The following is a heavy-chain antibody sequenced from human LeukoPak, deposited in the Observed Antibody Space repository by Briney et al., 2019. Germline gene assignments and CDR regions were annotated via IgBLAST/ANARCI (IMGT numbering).Heavy chain of an antibody. D-gene: IGHD6-19*01. Sequence: GGSLRLSCAASGFTFSSYWMHWVRQAPGKGLVWVSRIYSDGSSTSNADSVKGRFTISRDNAKNTLYLQMNSLRAEDTAVHYCARGSSGWADYWGQGTLVTVSS. V-gene: IGHV3-74*01. J-gene: IGHJ4*02. CDR3: ARGSSGWADY. CDR1: GFTFSSYW. CDR2: IYSDGSST.